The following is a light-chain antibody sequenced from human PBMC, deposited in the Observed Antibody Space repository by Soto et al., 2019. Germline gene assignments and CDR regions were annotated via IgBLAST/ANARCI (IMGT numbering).Light chain of an antibody. Sequence: EIVLTQSPGTLSLSPGERATLSCRASQRVSSSDLGWYQQQAGQAPRLLSYGASSRAHGIPDRFSGSGSGTDFKLTISRLEHEDFSVFYCQLYASSLRTFGQGTQVEI. V-gene: IGKV3-20*01. CDR3: QLYASSLRT. J-gene: IGKJ1*01. CDR1: QRVSSSD. CDR2: GAS.